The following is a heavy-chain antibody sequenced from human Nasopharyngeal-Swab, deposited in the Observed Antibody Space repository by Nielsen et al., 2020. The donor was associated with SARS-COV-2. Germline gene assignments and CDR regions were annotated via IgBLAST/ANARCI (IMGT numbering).Heavy chain of an antibody. V-gene: IGHV1-3*01. CDR1: GYTFTSYA. J-gene: IGHJ4*02. D-gene: IGHD6-13*01. CDR2: IIAGNGNT. CDR3: ARVSSGYSSSWYIEPLDY. Sequence: ASVKVSCKASGYTFTSYAMHWVRQAPGQRLEWMGWIIAGNGNTKYSQKFQGRVTITRDTSASTAYMELSSLRSEDTAVYYCARVSSGYSSSWYIEPLDYWGQGTLVTVSS.